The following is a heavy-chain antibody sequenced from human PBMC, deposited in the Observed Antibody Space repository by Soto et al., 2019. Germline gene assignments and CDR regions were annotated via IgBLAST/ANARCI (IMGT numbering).Heavy chain of an antibody. CDR1: GFTFSSYS. V-gene: IGHV3-48*02. D-gene: IGHD2-2*02. Sequence: EVQLVESGGGLVQPGGSLRLSCAASGFTFSSYSMNWVRQAPGKGLEWVSYISSSSSTIYYADSVKGRFTISRDNAKNSLYLQMNSLRDEDTAVYYCARDRGVCISTSCYTHYYYYGMDVWGQGTTVTVSS. CDR3: ARDRGVCISTSCYTHYYYYGMDV. CDR2: ISSSSSTI. J-gene: IGHJ6*02.